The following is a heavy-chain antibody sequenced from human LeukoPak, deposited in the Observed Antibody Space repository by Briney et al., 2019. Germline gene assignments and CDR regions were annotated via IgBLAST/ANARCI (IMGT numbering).Heavy chain of an antibody. Sequence: SVKVSCKASGGTFSSYAISWVRQAPGQGLEWMGRIIPILGIANYAQKFQGRVTITADKSTSTAYMELSSLRSEDTAVHYCARSEYYYDSSGYYLGYWGQGTLVTVSS. CDR3: ARSEYYYDSSGYYLGY. CDR2: IIPILGIA. V-gene: IGHV1-69*04. J-gene: IGHJ4*02. D-gene: IGHD3-22*01. CDR1: GGTFSSYA.